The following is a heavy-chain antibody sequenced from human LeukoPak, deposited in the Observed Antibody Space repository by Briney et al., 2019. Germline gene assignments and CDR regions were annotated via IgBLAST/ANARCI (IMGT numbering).Heavy chain of an antibody. CDR1: GGTISSYY. CDR3: AREAYDYVWGSYRDSSNPFDY. J-gene: IGHJ4*02. Sequence: SETLSLTRTVSGGTISSYYWSWIRQPPGKGLEWIGYIYYSGSTNYNPSLKSRVTISVDTSKNQFSLKLSSVTAADTAVYYCAREAYDYVWGSYRDSSNPFDYWGQGTLVTVSS. CDR2: IYYSGST. D-gene: IGHD3-16*02. V-gene: IGHV4-59*01.